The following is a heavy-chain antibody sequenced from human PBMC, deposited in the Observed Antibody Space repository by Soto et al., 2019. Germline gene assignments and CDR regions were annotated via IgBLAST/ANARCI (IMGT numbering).Heavy chain of an antibody. D-gene: IGHD4-4*01. Sequence: QVQLVESGGGAVQPGRSLRLSCATSGFRFRDRGMHWIRQSRDKRLEWVATISHDGEYTYYADPVKGRFTVSRNNSKNTLSLQMDSLKTADTALYHCVRGTATTATSIHFDQWGRGAQVTVSP. CDR3: VRGTATTATSIHFDQ. CDR2: ISHDGEYT. CDR1: GFRFRDRG. J-gene: IGHJ4*02. V-gene: IGHV3-30*03.